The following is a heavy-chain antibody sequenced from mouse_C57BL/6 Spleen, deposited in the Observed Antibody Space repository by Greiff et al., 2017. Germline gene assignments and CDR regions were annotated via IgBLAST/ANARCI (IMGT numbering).Heavy chain of an antibody. CDR3: ARWNATGYFDY. V-gene: IGHV1-42*01. CDR2: INPSTGGT. J-gene: IGHJ2*01. D-gene: IGHD6-1*01. CDR1: GYSFTGYY. Sequence: EVQLQQSGPELVKPGASVKISCKASGYSFTGYYMNWVKQSPAKSLEWIGEINPSTGGTTYNQKFKAKATLTVDKSSSTAYMQLKSLTSEDSAVYYCARWNATGYFDYWGQGTTLTVSS.